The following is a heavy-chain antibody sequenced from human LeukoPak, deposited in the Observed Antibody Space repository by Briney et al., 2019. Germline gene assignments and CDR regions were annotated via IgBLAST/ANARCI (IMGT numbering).Heavy chain of an antibody. CDR1: GFPFSDYY. V-gene: IGHV3-11*01. J-gene: IGHJ6*01. Sequence: GGSLRLSCAASGFPFSDYYMTWIRQAPGKGLEWISFISSSGDSLYYADPVEGRFTISRDNAKDSVYLQMNSLRAEDTAVYYCAREVVVVPDYYYYGLDVWGEGTTVTVSS. CDR2: ISSSGDSL. D-gene: IGHD2-2*01. CDR3: AREVVVVPDYYYYGLDV.